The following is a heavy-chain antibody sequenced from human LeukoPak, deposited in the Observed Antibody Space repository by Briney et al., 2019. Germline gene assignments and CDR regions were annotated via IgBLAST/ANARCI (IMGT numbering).Heavy chain of an antibody. CDR2: IGSSSHYR. CDR1: GFTFSSYG. CDR3: ARSCGGDCYSDY. V-gene: IGHV3-21*01. D-gene: IGHD2-21*02. J-gene: IGHJ4*02. Sequence: GRSLRLSCAASGFTFSSYGMHWVRQAPGKGLEWVSSIGSSSHYRYYGDSVKGRFIISRDNAKNSLFLQMNSLRAEDTAVYYCARSCGGDCYSDYWGQGTLVTVSS.